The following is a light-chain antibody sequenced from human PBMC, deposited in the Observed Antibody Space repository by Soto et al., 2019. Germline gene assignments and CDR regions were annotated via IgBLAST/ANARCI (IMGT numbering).Light chain of an antibody. J-gene: IGLJ1*01. Sequence: QSVLTQPASVSGSPGQSITISCTGTSSDVGGYNYVSWYQQHPGKAPKLMIYEVSNRPSGVSNRFSGSKSGNTASLTISGLQAEDEADYYCSSCTSSSPNYVFGTGTKVTVL. CDR1: SSDVGGYNY. CDR3: SSCTSSSPNYV. V-gene: IGLV2-14*01. CDR2: EVS.